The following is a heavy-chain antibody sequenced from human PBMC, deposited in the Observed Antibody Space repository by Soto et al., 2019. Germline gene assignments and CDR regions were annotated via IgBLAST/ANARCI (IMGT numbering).Heavy chain of an antibody. CDR1: GGIFTNYT. CDR2: IIPVLNVA. D-gene: IGHD1-26*01. J-gene: IGHJ4*02. Sequence: QVQLEQSGAEMKRPGSSVKVSCETSGGIFTNYTFSWVRQDPGQGLEWMGWIIPVLNVANYAQKFQGRIAVPADKATGPAFLELTDLMSEDTAIYFCARAPTASSPFDYWGQGTLVTVSS. CDR3: ARAPTASSPFDY. V-gene: IGHV1-69*02.